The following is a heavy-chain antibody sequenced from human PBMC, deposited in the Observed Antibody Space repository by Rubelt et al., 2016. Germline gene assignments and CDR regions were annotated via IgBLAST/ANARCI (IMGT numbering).Heavy chain of an antibody. CDR3: ARRDKLGTGDAFEV. D-gene: IGHD7-27*01. CDR2: ISYSGST. J-gene: IGHJ3*01. V-gene: IGHV4-59*12. CDR1: GGSISSYY. Sequence: QVQLQESGPGLVKPSETLSLTCTVSGGSISSYYWCWIRQPPGKGLEWIGYISYSGSTNCNPPRKSGVTISLDPVKNQFARTLNSVTAAEAAVYYCARRDKLGTGDAFEVWGQGTTVTVAS.